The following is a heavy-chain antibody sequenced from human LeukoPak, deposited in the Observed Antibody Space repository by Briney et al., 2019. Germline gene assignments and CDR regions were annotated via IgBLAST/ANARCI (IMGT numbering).Heavy chain of an antibody. Sequence: GGSLRLSCAASAFTFSNRGMHWVRQAPGKGLEYVSAISSNGGSTYYANSVKGRFTISRDNSKNTLYLQMGSLRAEDMAVYYCARWAGRQQLGLGYYGMDVWGQGTTVTLSS. CDR1: AFTFSNRG. CDR2: ISSNGGST. V-gene: IGHV3-64*01. J-gene: IGHJ6*02. CDR3: ARWAGRQQLGLGYYGMDV. D-gene: IGHD6-13*01.